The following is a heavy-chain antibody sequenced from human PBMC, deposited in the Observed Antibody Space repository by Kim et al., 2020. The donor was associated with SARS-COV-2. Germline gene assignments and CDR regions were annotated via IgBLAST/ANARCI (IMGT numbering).Heavy chain of an antibody. V-gene: IGHV4-59*01. D-gene: IGHD4-4*01. CDR2: IHYSGST. Sequence: SETLSLTCTVSGDSITSYYWSWIRQPPGKGLEWIGKIHYSGSTNYNPSLKSRVTISIDTSKSQLSLKLSSVTAADTALYYCARDNSQEIDSWGQGTLVTVSS. CDR1: GDSITSYY. CDR3: ARDNSQEIDS. J-gene: IGHJ4*02.